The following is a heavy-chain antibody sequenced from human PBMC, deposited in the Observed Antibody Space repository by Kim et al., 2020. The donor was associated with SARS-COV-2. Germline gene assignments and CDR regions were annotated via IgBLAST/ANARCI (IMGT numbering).Heavy chain of an antibody. CDR2: IDPSDSYT. CDR1: GYSFTSYW. CDR3: ARHESQLAYYYDSSGYWVFDY. D-gene: IGHD3-22*01. V-gene: IGHV5-10-1*01. Sequence: GESLKISCKGSGYSFTSYWISWVRQMPGKGLEWMGRIDPSDSYTNYSPSFQGHVTISADKSISTAYLQWSSLKASDTAMYYCARHESQLAYYYDSSGYWVFDYWGQGTLVTVSS. J-gene: IGHJ4*02.